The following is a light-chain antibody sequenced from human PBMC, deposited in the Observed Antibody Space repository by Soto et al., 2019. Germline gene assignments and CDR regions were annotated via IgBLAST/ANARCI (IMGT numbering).Light chain of an antibody. J-gene: IGLJ2*01. Sequence: QSALTQPASVSGSPGQSITISCTGTSSDVGGYNYVSWYQQHPGKAPKLMIYEVSKRPSGVSNRFSGSKSGNTASLTISGLQAEDEADYYCSSYTGSSNRVFGGGTKLTVL. CDR1: SSDVGGYNY. CDR3: SSYTGSSNRV. V-gene: IGLV2-14*01. CDR2: EVS.